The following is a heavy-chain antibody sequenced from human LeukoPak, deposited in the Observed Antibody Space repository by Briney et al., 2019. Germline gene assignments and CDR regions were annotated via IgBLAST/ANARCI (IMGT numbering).Heavy chain of an antibody. CDR2: INHSGST. J-gene: IGHJ4*02. CDR1: GGSFSGYY. Sequence: SETLSLTCAVYGGSFSGYYWSWIRQPPGKGLEWIGEINHSGSTNYNPSLKSRVTISVDTSKNQFSLKLSSVTAADTAVYYCARVRASYYDSSGFLDYWGQGTLVTVSS. D-gene: IGHD3-22*01. CDR3: ARVRASYYDSSGFLDY. V-gene: IGHV4-34*01.